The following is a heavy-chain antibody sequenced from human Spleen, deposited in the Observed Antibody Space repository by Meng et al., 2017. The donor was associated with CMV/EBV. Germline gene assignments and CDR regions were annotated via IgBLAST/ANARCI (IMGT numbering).Heavy chain of an antibody. CDR3: ASFRGTIFGVVTDDY. D-gene: IGHD3-3*01. CDR1: GFTVSNNY. Sequence: GGSLRLSCVASGFTVSNNYMSWVRQAPGKGLEWVSVIYSGGSTFYTDSVKGRFTISRDNAKNSLYPQMNSLRAEDTAVYYCASFRGTIFGVVTDDYWGQGTLVTVSS. CDR2: IYSGGST. V-gene: IGHV3-66*01. J-gene: IGHJ4*02.